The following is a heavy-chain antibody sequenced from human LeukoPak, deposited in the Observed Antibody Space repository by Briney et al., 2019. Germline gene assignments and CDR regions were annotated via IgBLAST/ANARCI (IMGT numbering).Heavy chain of an antibody. J-gene: IGHJ4*02. CDR3: AGRGSGLYLDY. Sequence: GESLEISCKGSGSSFTSYWIGWVRRLPGKGLEWMGIIYPGDSDTRYSPSCQGQVTISANKSINPPFLQWSSLKASDTAMYFCAGRGSGLYLDYWGQGTLVTVSS. V-gene: IGHV5-51*01. CDR1: GSSFTSYW. D-gene: IGHD6-19*01. CDR2: IYPGDSDT.